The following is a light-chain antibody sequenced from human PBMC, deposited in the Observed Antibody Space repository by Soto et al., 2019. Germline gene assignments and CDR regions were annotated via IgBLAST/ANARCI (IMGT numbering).Light chain of an antibody. Sequence: ETVMTQSPATLSVSPGERATLSYRASQSVNSNLAWYQQKLGQAPRVLIYGASTRATGIPARFSGSGSGTEFILTISSLQSEDFALYYCQEYNTWPWTFGQGTKVEIK. CDR2: GAS. CDR1: QSVNSN. J-gene: IGKJ1*01. CDR3: QEYNTWPWT. V-gene: IGKV3-15*01.